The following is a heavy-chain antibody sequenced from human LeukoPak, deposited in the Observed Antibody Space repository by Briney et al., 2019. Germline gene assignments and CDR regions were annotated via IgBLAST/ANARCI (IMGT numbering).Heavy chain of an antibody. J-gene: IGHJ4*02. CDR2: ISAYNGNT. V-gene: IGHV1-18*04. CDR1: GYTFTGYY. CDR3: YVWGSYRYPSFDY. Sequence: ASVKVSCKASGYTFTGYYMHWVRQAPGQGLEWMGWISAYNGNTNYAQKLQGRVTMTTDTSTSTAYMELRSLRSDDPGVYYCYVWGSYRYPSFDYWGQGTLVTVSS. D-gene: IGHD3-16*02.